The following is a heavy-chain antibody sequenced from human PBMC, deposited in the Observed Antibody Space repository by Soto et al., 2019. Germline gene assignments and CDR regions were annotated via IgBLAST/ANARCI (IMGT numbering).Heavy chain of an antibody. D-gene: IGHD6-13*01. J-gene: IGHJ6*02. Sequence: PGESLKISCQGFGYSFANYWIGWVRQMPGKGLEWMGIIYPGDSNTKYSPSFQGQVTISADKSISTAYLQWSSLKASDTAMYYCARTAAAGKYYYGMDVWGQGTTVTVSS. V-gene: IGHV5-51*01. CDR3: ARTAAAGKYYYGMDV. CDR1: GYSFANYW. CDR2: IYPGDSNT.